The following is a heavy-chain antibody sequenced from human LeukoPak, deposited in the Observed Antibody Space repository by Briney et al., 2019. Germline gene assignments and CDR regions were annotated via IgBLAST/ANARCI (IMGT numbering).Heavy chain of an antibody. CDR3: AKVGSSCYCLDY. CDR1: GFTFSSYA. J-gene: IGHJ4*02. Sequence: PGGSLRLSCAASGFTFSSYAMSWVRQAPGKGLEWVSAISGSGGSTYYADSVKGRFTISRDNSKNTLYLQMNNLRAEDTAVYYCAKVGSSCYCLDYWGQGTLVTVSS. D-gene: IGHD2-2*01. CDR2: ISGSGGST. V-gene: IGHV3-23*01.